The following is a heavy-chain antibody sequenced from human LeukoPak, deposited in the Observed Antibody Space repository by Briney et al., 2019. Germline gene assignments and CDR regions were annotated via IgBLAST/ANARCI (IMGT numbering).Heavy chain of an antibody. D-gene: IGHD6-19*01. CDR3: ARENGYSSGWYPAFDI. J-gene: IGHJ3*02. V-gene: IGHV3-30*04. CDR2: ISYDGSNK. CDR1: GFTFSSYA. Sequence: GGSLRLSCAASGFTFSSYAMHWVRQAPGKGLEWVAVISYDGSNKYYADSVKGRFTISRDNSKNTLYLQMNSLRAEDTAVYYCARENGYSSGWYPAFDIWGQGTMVTVSS.